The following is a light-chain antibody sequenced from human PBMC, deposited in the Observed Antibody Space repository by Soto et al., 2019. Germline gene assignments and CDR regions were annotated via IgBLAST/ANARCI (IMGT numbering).Light chain of an antibody. CDR2: DVT. CDR3: SSYAGSYTWI. Sequence: QSVLTQPASVSGSPGQSITISCSGTSSDVGSYNLVSWYQQHPGKAPQLLIYDVTKRPSGVPDRFSGSKSGNTAALTISGLQAEDEAEYFCSSYAGSYTWIFGSGTKLTVL. V-gene: IGLV2-23*02. CDR1: SSDVGSYNL. J-gene: IGLJ1*01.